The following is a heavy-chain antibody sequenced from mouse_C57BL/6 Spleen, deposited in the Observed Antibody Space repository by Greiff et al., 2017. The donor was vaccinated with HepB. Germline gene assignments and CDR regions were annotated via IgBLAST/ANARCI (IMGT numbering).Heavy chain of an antibody. CDR1: GYSITSGYY. CDR2: ISYDGSN. D-gene: IGHD1-1*01. V-gene: IGHV3-6*01. CDR3: AREVAGYYAMDY. Sequence: EVQLVESGPGLVKPSQSLSLTCSVTGYSITSGYYWNWIRQFPGNKLEWMGYISYDGSNNYNPSLKNRISITRDTSKNQFFLKLNSVTTEDTATYYCAREVAGYYAMDYWGQGTSVTVSS. J-gene: IGHJ4*01.